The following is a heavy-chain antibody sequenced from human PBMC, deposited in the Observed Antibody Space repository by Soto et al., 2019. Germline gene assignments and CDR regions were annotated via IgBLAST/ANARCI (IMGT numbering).Heavy chain of an antibody. CDR1: GYTFTSYC. J-gene: IGHJ5*02. Sequence: VAVKVSCKASGYTFTSYCISWVRQAPGQGLEWMGWISAYNGNTNYAQKLQGRVTMTTDTATSTAYMELRSLRSDDTAVYYCAGGGAARWGGLLHPRGQGTPVTLSP. D-gene: IGHD6-6*01. V-gene: IGHV1-18*04. CDR3: AGGGAARWGGLLHP. CDR2: ISAYNGNT.